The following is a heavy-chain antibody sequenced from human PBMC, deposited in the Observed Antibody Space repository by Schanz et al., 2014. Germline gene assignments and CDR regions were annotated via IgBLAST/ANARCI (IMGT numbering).Heavy chain of an antibody. CDR2: IRYDGRNK. J-gene: IGHJ4*02. CDR3: AKDGRLPYYGTGSDFDY. D-gene: IGHD3-22*01. V-gene: IGHV3-30*02. Sequence: VQLLESGGGLVQPGGSLRLSCAASGFSFRKSAMRWVRQAPGKGLEWVTGIRYDGRNKNFVESVKGRFTISRDNLKNTVYLQMNSLRAGDTAVYYCAKDGRLPYYGTGSDFDYWGQGTLVAVSS. CDR1: GFSFRKSA.